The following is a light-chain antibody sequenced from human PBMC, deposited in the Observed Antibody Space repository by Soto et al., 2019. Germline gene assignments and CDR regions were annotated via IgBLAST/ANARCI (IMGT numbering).Light chain of an antibody. CDR2: GTS. J-gene: IGKJ4*01. V-gene: IGKV3-15*01. CDR3: QQYNNRPLLT. CDR1: QSISTS. Sequence: EIVISQSPSTLSVSPGERAIPSCRASQSISTSLAWYQQKPGQATRLIIYGTSTRATGIPARFSGSGSGTELTLTISSLQSEGFAVYYCQQYNNRPLLTFGGGTKVDIK.